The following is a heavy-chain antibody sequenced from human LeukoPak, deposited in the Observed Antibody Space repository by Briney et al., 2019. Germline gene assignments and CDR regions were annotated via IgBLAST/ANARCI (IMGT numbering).Heavy chain of an antibody. Sequence: PGGSLRLSCAASGFTFSSYSMNWVRQAPGKELEWVSSISSSSSYIYYADSVKGRFTISRDNAKNSLYLQMNSLRAEDTAVYYCARDRDYGGNIGAFDIWGQGTMVTVSS. CDR3: ARDRDYGGNIGAFDI. J-gene: IGHJ3*02. CDR1: GFTFSSYS. D-gene: IGHD4-23*01. V-gene: IGHV3-21*01. CDR2: ISSSSSYI.